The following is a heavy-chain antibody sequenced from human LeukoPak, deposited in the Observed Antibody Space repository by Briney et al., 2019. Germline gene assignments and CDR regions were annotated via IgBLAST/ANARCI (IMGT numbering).Heavy chain of an antibody. CDR1: GYTFVNFG. CDR2: ISPENGDT. CDR3: ARVFGYYYFYMDV. Sequence: ASVKVSCKAPGYTFVNFGLIWVRQAPGQGLEWMGWISPENGDTNYAQTFQDRVTMTTDTSTNTAYMELRSLTSDDTAVYFCARVFGYYYFYMDVWGEGTTVIISS. J-gene: IGHJ6*03. V-gene: IGHV1-18*01. D-gene: IGHD3/OR15-3a*01.